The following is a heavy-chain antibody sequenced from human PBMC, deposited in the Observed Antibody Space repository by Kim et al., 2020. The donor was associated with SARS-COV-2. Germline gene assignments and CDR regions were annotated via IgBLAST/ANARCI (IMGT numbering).Heavy chain of an antibody. J-gene: IGHJ6*03. V-gene: IGHV4-28*01. CDR2: IYYGGTT. Sequence: SETLSLTCVVSGYTISSTNWWSWIRQPPGKGLEWIGYIYYGGTTHYNPSLKSRVTMSVDTSKNQFSLNLSSVTAEDTAIYYCARNRDYYYYYMDVWGKGT. CDR3: ARNRDYYYYYMDV. CDR1: GYTISSTNW.